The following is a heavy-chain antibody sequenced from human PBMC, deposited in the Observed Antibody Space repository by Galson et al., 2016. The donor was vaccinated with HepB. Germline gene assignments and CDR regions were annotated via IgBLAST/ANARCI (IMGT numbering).Heavy chain of an antibody. V-gene: IGHV3-11*06. Sequence: SLRLSCAASGFTFTDYYMTWIRQAPGKGLEWVSYIRGSSTYTNYADSVKGRFTISRDNADNSLFLQMTSLRAEDTAVYYCARIGYCSGGSCYRRPYFDYWGQGTLVTVSS. CDR2: IRGSSTYT. CDR1: GFTFTDYY. J-gene: IGHJ4*02. CDR3: ARIGYCSGGSCYRRPYFDY. D-gene: IGHD2-15*01.